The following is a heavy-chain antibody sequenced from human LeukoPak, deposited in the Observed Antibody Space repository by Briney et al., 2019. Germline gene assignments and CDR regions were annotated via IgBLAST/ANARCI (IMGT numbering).Heavy chain of an antibody. J-gene: IGHJ4*02. V-gene: IGHV3-48*04. CDR1: GFALSGYS. CDR3: AREVGPIDY. CDR2: IGSGSTTI. D-gene: IGHD1-26*01. Sequence: GGSLRLSCAASGFALSGYSMNWVRQAPGKGLEWVSYIGSGSTTIYYADSVKGRFTISRDNAKNSLYLQMNSLRAEDTAVYYCAREVGPIDYWGQGTLVTVSS.